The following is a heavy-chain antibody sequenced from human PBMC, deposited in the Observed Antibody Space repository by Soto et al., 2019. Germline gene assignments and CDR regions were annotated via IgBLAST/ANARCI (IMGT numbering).Heavy chain of an antibody. CDR2: ISGCGGST. V-gene: IGHV3-23*01. CDR1: GFTFSSYA. J-gene: IGHJ1*01. D-gene: IGHD2-15*01. Sequence: PGGSLRLSCAASGFTFSSYAMCWVWLGPGKGLGWVWVISGCGGSTYYADSVKGRFTISRDNSKNTLYLQMNSLTAEDTAVYYCAKDHCSGGSRYSADFHHWGQGTLVTVSS. CDR3: AKDHCSGGSRYSADFHH.